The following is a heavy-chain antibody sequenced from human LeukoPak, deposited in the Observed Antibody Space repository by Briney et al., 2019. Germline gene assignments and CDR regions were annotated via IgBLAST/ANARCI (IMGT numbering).Heavy chain of an antibody. J-gene: IGHJ5*02. CDR2: IYHSGST. Sequence: SETLSLTCTVSGGSISTYYWTWIRQPPGKGLEWIGYIYHSGSTNYNPSLKSRVTISVDTSQNQFSLKLSSVTAADTAVYYCARTYCSGGSCYSGFWFDPWGQGTLVTVSS. V-gene: IGHV4-59*01. D-gene: IGHD2-15*01. CDR1: GGSISTYY. CDR3: ARTYCSGGSCYSGFWFDP.